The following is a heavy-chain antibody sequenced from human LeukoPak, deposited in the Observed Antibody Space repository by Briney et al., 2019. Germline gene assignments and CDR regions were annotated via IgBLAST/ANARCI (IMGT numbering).Heavy chain of an antibody. D-gene: IGHD6-19*01. CDR3: ARDRAATQGWVEFDP. Sequence: GGSLRLSCAVSGFSARSYYMSWVRQAPGKGLEWVSLIRGSGETFYADSVKGRISISRDDSKNTVYLQMNSLRIEDTALYFCARDRAATQGWVEFDPWGQGTLVTVSS. J-gene: IGHJ5*02. CDR2: IRGSGET. CDR1: GFSARSYY. V-gene: IGHV3-66*03.